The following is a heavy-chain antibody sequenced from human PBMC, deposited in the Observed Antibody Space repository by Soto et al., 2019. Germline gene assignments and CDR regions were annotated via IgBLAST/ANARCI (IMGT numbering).Heavy chain of an antibody. CDR3: ARGGRIVVVVAATLNWFDP. J-gene: IGHJ5*02. CDR1: GGSFSGYY. CDR2: INHSGST. V-gene: IGHV4-34*01. Sequence: QVQLQQWGAGLLKPSETLSLTCAVYGGSFSGYYWSWIRQPPGKGLEWIGEINHSGSTNYNPSLKSRVTISVDTSKNQFSLKLSSVTAADTAVYYCARGGRIVVVVAATLNWFDPWGQGTLVTVSS. D-gene: IGHD2-15*01.